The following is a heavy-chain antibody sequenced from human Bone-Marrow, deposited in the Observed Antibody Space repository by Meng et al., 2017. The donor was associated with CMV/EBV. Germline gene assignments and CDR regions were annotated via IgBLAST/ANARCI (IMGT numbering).Heavy chain of an antibody. CDR3: AKDLPGVVWFGE. J-gene: IGHJ4*02. D-gene: IGHD3-10*01. Sequence: GGSLRLSCAASGFTFSSYAMHWVRQAPGKGLEWVSSIDISGGSTYYADSVRGRFTISRDNSKNMLYLQMNSLRAEDTAVYYCAKDLPGVVWFGEWGRGTMVTVSS. CDR1: GFTFSSYA. CDR2: IDISGGST. V-gene: IGHV3-23*01.